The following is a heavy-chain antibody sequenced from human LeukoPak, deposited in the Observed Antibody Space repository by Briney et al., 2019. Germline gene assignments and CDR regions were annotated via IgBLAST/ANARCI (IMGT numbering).Heavy chain of an antibody. Sequence: GGSLRLTCAASGFTFSDYYMSWIRQAPGKGLEWVSYISSSGSTIYYADSVRGRFTISRDNAKNSLYLQMNSLRAEDTAVYYCAREISGERTYYFDYWGQGTLVTVSS. J-gene: IGHJ4*02. CDR1: GFTFSDYY. V-gene: IGHV3-11*01. D-gene: IGHD1-26*01. CDR3: AREISGERTYYFDY. CDR2: ISSSGSTI.